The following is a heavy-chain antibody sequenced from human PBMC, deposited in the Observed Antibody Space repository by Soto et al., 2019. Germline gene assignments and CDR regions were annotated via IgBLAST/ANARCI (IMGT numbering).Heavy chain of an antibody. CDR1: GFTFSSYG. Sequence: GGSLRLSCAASGFTFSSYGIHWVRQAPGKGLEWVAVIWYDGSNKYYADSVKGRFTISRDNSKNTLYLQMNSLRAEDTAVYYCARDPLGYYDSSGSPRSDAFDIWGQGTMVTVSS. CDR3: ARDPLGYYDSSGSPRSDAFDI. J-gene: IGHJ3*02. V-gene: IGHV3-33*01. CDR2: IWYDGSNK. D-gene: IGHD3-22*01.